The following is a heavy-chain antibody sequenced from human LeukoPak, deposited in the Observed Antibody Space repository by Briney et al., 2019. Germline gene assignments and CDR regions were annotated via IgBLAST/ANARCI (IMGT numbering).Heavy chain of an antibody. V-gene: IGHV1-69*05. CDR1: GGTFSSYA. CDR2: IIPIFGTA. Sequence: SVKVSXKASGGTFSSYAISWVRQAPGQGLEWMGRIIPIFGTANYAQKFRGRVTITTDESTSTAYMELSSLRSEDTAVYYCARDVTTYYYDSSGPGYMDVWGKGTTVTVSS. CDR3: ARDVTTYYYDSSGPGYMDV. D-gene: IGHD3-22*01. J-gene: IGHJ6*03.